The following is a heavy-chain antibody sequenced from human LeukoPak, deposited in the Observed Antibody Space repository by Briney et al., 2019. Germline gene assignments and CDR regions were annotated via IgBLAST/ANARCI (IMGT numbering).Heavy chain of an antibody. V-gene: IGHV1-24*01. D-gene: IGHD3-10*01. CDR1: GYTLTELS. CDR3: ARVLQSMVRDPNAFDI. J-gene: IGHJ3*02. Sequence: ASVKVSCKVSGYTLTELSMHWVRQAPGKGLEWMGGFDPEDGETIYAQKFQGRVTMTEDTSTDTAYMELSSLRSEDTAVYYCARVLQSMVRDPNAFDIWGQGTMVTVSS. CDR2: FDPEDGET.